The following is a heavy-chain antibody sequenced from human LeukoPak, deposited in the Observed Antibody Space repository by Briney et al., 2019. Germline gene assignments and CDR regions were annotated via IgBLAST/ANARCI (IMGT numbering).Heavy chain of an antibody. Sequence: SETLSLTCTVSGGSISSYYWSWIRQPPGKGLEWIGYIYDNDSTNYNPSLKSRVTMSVDTSKNQFSLKVISVTAADTAVYYCARASTPYNWNYGKRNWFDPWGQGTLVTVSS. CDR2: IYDNDST. V-gene: IGHV4-59*01. CDR1: GGSISSYY. CDR3: ARASTPYNWNYGKRNWFDP. D-gene: IGHD1-7*01. J-gene: IGHJ5*02.